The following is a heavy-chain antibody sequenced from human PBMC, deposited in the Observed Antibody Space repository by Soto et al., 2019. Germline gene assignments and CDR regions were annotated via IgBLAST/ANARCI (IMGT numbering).Heavy chain of an antibody. CDR2: IYWNDNE. J-gene: IGHJ4*02. V-gene: IGHV2-5*01. CDR1: GFSLRDYAVG. Sequence: QITLKESGPTLVKPTQTLTLTCTFSGFSLRDYAVGVGWIRQPPGKALEWLSFIYWNDNEYYSPSLRRRLPISKDTSKNQVVLTMTNMDPVDTATYYCAHGSGWLFDYWGQGTLVTVSS. CDR3: AHGSGWLFDY. D-gene: IGHD6-19*01.